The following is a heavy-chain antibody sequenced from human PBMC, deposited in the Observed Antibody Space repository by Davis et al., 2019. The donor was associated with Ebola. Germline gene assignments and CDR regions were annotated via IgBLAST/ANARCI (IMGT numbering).Heavy chain of an antibody. D-gene: IGHD6-6*01. Sequence: SVKVSCKASGGTFSSYAISWVRQAPGQGLEWMGGIIPIFGTANYAQKFQGRVTITADKSTSTAYMELSSLRSEDTAVYYCARQTGEYSSSSAGLDYYYGMDVWGQGTTVTVSS. CDR3: ARQTGEYSSSSAGLDYYYGMDV. J-gene: IGHJ6*02. CDR2: IIPIFGTA. CDR1: GGTFSSYA. V-gene: IGHV1-69*06.